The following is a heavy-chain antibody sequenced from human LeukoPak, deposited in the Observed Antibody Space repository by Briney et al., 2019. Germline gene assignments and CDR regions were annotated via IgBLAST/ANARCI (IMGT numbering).Heavy chain of an antibody. J-gene: IGHJ4*02. D-gene: IGHD6-13*01. V-gene: IGHV5-51*01. CDR2: IYPGDSDT. CDR3: ARRGPYSSSWYGYYFDY. CDR1: GYSFTSYW. Sequence: GESLKISRKGSGYSFTSYWIGWVRQMSGKGLEWRGIIYPGDSDTRYSPSFQGQVTISADKSISTAYLQWSSLKASDTAMYYCARRGPYSSSWYGYYFDYWGQGTLVTVSS.